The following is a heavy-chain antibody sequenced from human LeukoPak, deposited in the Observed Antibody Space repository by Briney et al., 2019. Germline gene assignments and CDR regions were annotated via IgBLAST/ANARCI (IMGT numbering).Heavy chain of an antibody. V-gene: IGHV3-7*01. D-gene: IGHD6-6*01. Sequence: GGSLRLSCAASGFTFNGFWMSWVRQAPGKGLQWVANIKEDGSENYYVDSVKGRFTISRDNAKNSLYLQMNSLRAEDTAVYYCAAESSSSWEGHWGQGTLVTVSS. CDR1: GFTFNGFW. CDR2: IKEDGSEN. J-gene: IGHJ4*02. CDR3: AAESSSSWEGH.